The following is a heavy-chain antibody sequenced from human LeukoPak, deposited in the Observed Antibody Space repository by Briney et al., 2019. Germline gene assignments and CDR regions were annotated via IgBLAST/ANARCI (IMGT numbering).Heavy chain of an antibody. CDR2: IYHSGST. CDR3: ARRTVTTSYFDY. J-gene: IGHJ4*02. CDR1: GYSISSGYY. Sequence: PSETLSLTCAVSGYSISSGYYWGWIRQPPGKGLEWIGIIYHSGSTYYNPSLKSRVTISVDTSKNQFSLKLSSVTAADTAVYYCARRTVTTSYFDYWGQGTLVTVSS. D-gene: IGHD4-11*01. V-gene: IGHV4-38-2*01.